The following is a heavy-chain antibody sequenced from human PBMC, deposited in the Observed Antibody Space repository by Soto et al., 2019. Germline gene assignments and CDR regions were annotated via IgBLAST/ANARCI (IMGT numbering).Heavy chain of an antibody. Sequence: QVQLQESGPGLVKPSETLSLTCTVSGASISGYYWSWIRKSAGKGLEWIGRIYATGTTDYNPSLKSRVMMSVDTSLKQFSLRSRSVSAADTAVYYCARDGTTTLRDSFDPWGQGISVTVSS. CDR3: ARDGTTTLRDSFDP. CDR1: GASISGYY. J-gene: IGHJ5*02. V-gene: IGHV4-4*07. CDR2: IYATGTT. D-gene: IGHD1-1*01.